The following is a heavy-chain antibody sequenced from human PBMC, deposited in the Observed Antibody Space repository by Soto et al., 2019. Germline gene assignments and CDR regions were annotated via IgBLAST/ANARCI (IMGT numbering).Heavy chain of an antibody. CDR3: VRGRYGSEIH. Sequence: GGSLRLSCAASGFTFSGYPMHWVRQAPGKGLEWVAVISDDGSDEYYADSVKGRFTISRDNFKNTLYLQMNSLRTEDTATYYCVRGRYGSEIHWGQGTKVTVSS. D-gene: IGHD3-10*01. CDR2: ISDDGSDE. CDR1: GFTFSGYP. J-gene: IGHJ4*02. V-gene: IGHV3-30-3*01.